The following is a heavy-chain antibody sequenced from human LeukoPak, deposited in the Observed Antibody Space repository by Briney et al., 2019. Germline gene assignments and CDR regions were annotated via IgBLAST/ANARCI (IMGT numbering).Heavy chain of an antibody. V-gene: IGHV4-39*01. CDR1: GGSISSSSYY. Sequence: SETLSLTCTVSGGSISSSSYYWGWIRQPPGKGLEWIGSIYYSGSTYYNPSLKSRVTISVDTSKNQFSLKLSSVTAADTAVYYCARQTGSGLFILPGGQGTLVTVSS. CDR3: ARQTGSGLFILP. D-gene: IGHD3/OR15-3a*01. J-gene: IGHJ4*02. CDR2: IYYSGST.